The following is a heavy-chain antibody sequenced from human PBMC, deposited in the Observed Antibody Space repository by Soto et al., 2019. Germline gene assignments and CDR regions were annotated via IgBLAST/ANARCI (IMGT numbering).Heavy chain of an antibody. D-gene: IGHD7-27*01. Sequence: QVQLQESAPGLVKPSETLSLTCMVSGDSVTSGSYYWTWLRQPPGKGLEGIGYTSYTGRTKYNPSRQSRVTISVDTSKNDFSLNLSSVTAADTALYFWAREWGLLPYYVMNVWGHGTAVTVSS. V-gene: IGHV4-61*03. CDR2: TSYTGRT. CDR3: AREWGLLPYYVMNV. CDR1: GDSVTSGSYY. J-gene: IGHJ6*02.